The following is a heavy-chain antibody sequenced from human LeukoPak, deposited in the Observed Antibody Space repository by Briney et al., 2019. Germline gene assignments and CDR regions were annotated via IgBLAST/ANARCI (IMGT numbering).Heavy chain of an antibody. J-gene: IGHJ6*02. CDR1: GYTFTSYG. V-gene: IGHV1-18*01. CDR2: ISAYNGNT. D-gene: IGHD2-2*01. Sequence: ASVKVSCKASGYTFTSYGISWVRQAPGQGLEWMGWISAYNGNTNYAQKLQGRVTMTTDTSTSTAYMELRSLRSDDTAVYYCARDQDGSSTSWGGYYYYYGMDVWGQGTTVTVSS. CDR3: ARDQDGSSTSWGGYYYYYGMDV.